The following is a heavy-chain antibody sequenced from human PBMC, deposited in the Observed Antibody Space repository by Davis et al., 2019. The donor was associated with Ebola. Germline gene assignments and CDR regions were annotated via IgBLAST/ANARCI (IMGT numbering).Heavy chain of an antibody. J-gene: IGHJ4*02. Sequence: GESLKISCAASGFTFSSYAMSWVRQAPGKGLEWVSAISGSGGSTYYADSVKGRFTISRDNSKNTLYLQMNSLRAEDTAVYYCARADRDGISAAGVLEYWGQGAPVTVSP. V-gene: IGHV3-23*01. CDR2: ISGSGGST. D-gene: IGHD6-13*01. CDR3: ARADRDGISAAGVLEY. CDR1: GFTFSSYA.